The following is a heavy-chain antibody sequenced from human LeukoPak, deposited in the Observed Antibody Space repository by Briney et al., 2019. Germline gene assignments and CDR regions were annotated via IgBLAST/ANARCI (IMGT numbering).Heavy chain of an antibody. D-gene: IGHD3-3*01. J-gene: IGHJ4*02. V-gene: IGHV3-23*01. Sequence: PGGSLRLSCAASGFTFSSYAMHWVRQAPGKGLEWVSAMSSSDDGRYYAASVRGRFTISRDTSRSTLYLQMNSLRAEDTAVYYCAKSSHDFWSEYYFDYWGQGTLVTVSS. CDR1: GFTFSSYA. CDR2: MSSSDDGR. CDR3: AKSSHDFWSEYYFDY.